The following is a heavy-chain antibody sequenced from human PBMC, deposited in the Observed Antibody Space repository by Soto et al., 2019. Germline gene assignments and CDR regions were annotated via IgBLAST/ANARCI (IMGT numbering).Heavy chain of an antibody. J-gene: IGHJ4*02. CDR2: VFYSGST. V-gene: IGHV4-61*01. CDR3: ARDRHCSGGSCIDY. Sequence: SETLSLTCTVSGVYVSSGSYYWSWVRQPPGKRLEWIGYVFYSGSTNYNPSLQSRVTISVDTSKNQLSLKLDSVTAADTAVYYCARDRHCSGGSCIDYWSQGTLVTVS. D-gene: IGHD2-15*01. CDR1: GVYVSSGSYY.